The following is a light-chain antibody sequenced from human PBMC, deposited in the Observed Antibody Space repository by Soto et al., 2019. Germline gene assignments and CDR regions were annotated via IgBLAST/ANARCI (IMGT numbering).Light chain of an antibody. J-gene: IGKJ4*01. CDR1: QTIRTS. Sequence: IVMTQSPDTLSLSPGERATLSCRASQTIRTSLAWYQQRPGQAPRLLIFDASRKTFGVPDRFTGSGSGADFSITINRLEPEDFGVYVCQQCCSSITFGGGRKVDMK. V-gene: IGKV3-11*01. CDR3: QQCCSSIT. CDR2: DAS.